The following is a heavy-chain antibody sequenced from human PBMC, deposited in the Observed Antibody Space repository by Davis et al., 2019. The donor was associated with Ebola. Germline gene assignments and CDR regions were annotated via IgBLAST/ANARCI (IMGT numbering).Heavy chain of an antibody. Sequence: GESLKISCAASGFTFTDYWMSWVRQAPGKGLEWVANIDQDGSEKYYVDSVKGRFTISRDNAKNSLSLQMNSLRAEDTAVYYCAREPLTIFGEIIIRAYGLDVWGQGTTVTVSS. CDR2: IDQDGSEK. J-gene: IGHJ6*02. D-gene: IGHD3-3*01. V-gene: IGHV3-7*01. CDR3: AREPLTIFGEIIIRAYGLDV. CDR1: GFTFTDYW.